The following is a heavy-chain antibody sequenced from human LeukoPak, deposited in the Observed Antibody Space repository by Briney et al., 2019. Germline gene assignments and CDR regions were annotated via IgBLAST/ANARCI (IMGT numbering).Heavy chain of an antibody. CDR3: ARARYYYDSSGYPTTFDY. CDR2: IYHSGST. Sequence: SETLSLTCTVSGYSISSGYCWGWIRQPPGKGLEWIGSIYHSGSTYYNPSNKSRVTISVDTSKNQFSLKLSSVTAADTAVSYCARARYYYDSSGYPTTFDYWGQGTLVTVSS. D-gene: IGHD3-22*01. V-gene: IGHV4-38-2*02. CDR1: GYSISSGYC. J-gene: IGHJ4*02.